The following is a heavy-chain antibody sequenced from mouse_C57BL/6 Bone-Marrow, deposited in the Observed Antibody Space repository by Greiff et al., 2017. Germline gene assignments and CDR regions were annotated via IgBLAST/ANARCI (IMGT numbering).Heavy chain of an antibody. V-gene: IGHV5-6*01. CDR1: GFTFSSYG. CDR2: ISSGGSYT. Sequence: EVKLMDSGGDLVKPGGSLKLSCAASGFTFSSYGMSWVRQTPDKRLEWVATISSGGSYTYYPDSVKGRFTISRDNAKNTLYLQMSSLKSEDTAMYYCARQGPLLFAYWGQGTLVTVSA. CDR3: ARQGPLLFAY. D-gene: IGHD6-1*01. J-gene: IGHJ3*01.